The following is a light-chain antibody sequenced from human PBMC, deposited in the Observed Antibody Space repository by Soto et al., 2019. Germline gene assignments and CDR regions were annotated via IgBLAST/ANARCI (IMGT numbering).Light chain of an antibody. Sequence: DIQMTQSPASLSVSVGDRVTITCRASQSINNYLNWYLQRPGQAPMLLIRSASTLQRGVPSRFSGSGSRTEFTLTSADLQPDDFGTYYCQQSLTMPITFGHGTRLDIK. V-gene: IGKV1-39*01. J-gene: IGKJ5*01. CDR1: QSINNY. CDR2: SAS. CDR3: QQSLTMPIT.